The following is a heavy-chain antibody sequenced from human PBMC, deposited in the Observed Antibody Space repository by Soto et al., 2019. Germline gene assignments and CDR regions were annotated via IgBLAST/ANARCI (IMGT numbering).Heavy chain of an antibody. Sequence: QVQLVESGGGVVQPGRSLRLSCAASGFTFSSYGFHWVRKAPGKGLEWVAVIWYDGSNKYYADSVKGRFTISRDNSKNTVYLQMNRLRAEDTAVYYCAREHDGYWGQGTLVTVSP. V-gene: IGHV3-33*01. CDR2: IWYDGSNK. J-gene: IGHJ4*02. D-gene: IGHD3-3*01. CDR1: GFTFSSYG. CDR3: AREHDGY.